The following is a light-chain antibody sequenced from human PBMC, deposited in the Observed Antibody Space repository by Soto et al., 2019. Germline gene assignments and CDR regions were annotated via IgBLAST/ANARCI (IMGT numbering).Light chain of an antibody. J-gene: IGKJ1*01. V-gene: IGKV3-15*01. Sequence: EILLTQSPDTLSVSLGERATLSCRASQSVGTHLAWYQQKPGQAPRLLIFDASKRTTGTPDRFSGRGSGTEFTLTISGLQSDDLAVYYCQQPSEWRTFGQGTKVDI. CDR3: QQPSEWRT. CDR1: QSVGTH. CDR2: DAS.